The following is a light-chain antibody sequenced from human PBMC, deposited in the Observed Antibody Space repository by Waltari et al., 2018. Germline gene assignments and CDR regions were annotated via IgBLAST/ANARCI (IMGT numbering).Light chain of an antibody. CDR1: QSVSGTY. J-gene: IGKJ4*01. V-gene: IGKV3-20*01. CDR2: GAS. Sequence: EIVLTQSPGILSLSPGERATLSCRASQSVSGTYLAWYQQKRGLAPRLLIYGASTRATGIPDRFSASGSGTDFTLNISRLEPEDFSVYYCQQYGSSPLTFGRGTKVEIK. CDR3: QQYGSSPLT.